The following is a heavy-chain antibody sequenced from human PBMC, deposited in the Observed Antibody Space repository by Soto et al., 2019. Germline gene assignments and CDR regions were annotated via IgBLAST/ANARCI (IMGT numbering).Heavy chain of an antibody. Sequence: SETLSLTCSVSGGSISSGGYYWSWIRQHPGKGLEWIGYIYHSGSTYYNPSLKSRLTISLDTSKNQFSLKLSSVIAADTAVYYCARVLGACKSTSCSAFNYYGMDVWGQGTTVTVSS. CDR3: ARVLGACKSTSCSAFNYYGMDV. CDR1: GGSISSGGYY. J-gene: IGHJ6*02. D-gene: IGHD2-2*01. CDR2: IYHSGST. V-gene: IGHV4-31*03.